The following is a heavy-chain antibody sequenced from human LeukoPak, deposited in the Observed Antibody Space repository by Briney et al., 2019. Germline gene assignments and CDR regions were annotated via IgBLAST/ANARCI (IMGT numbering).Heavy chain of an antibody. Sequence: GGSLRLSCAASGFTFSSYSMNWVRQAPGKGLEWVSSISSSSYIYYADSVKGRSTISRDNAKNSLYLQMNSLRAEDTAVYYCARDQGPPYSSSSDYWGQGTLVTVSS. J-gene: IGHJ4*02. V-gene: IGHV3-21*01. CDR3: ARDQGPPYSSSSDY. CDR2: ISSSSYI. D-gene: IGHD6-6*01. CDR1: GFTFSSYS.